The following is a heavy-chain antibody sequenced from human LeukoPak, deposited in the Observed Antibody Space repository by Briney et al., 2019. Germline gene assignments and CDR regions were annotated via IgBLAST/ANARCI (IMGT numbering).Heavy chain of an antibody. Sequence: SETLSLTCTVSGGSISSYYWSWIRQPPGKGLEWIGYIYYSGSTNYNPSLKSRVTISVDTSKNQFSLKLSSVTAADTAVYYCARTVMITFGGVIVSPFDYWGQGTLVTVSS. J-gene: IGHJ4*02. D-gene: IGHD3-16*02. CDR3: ARTVMITFGGVIVSPFDY. CDR1: GGSISSYY. CDR2: IYYSGST. V-gene: IGHV4-59*12.